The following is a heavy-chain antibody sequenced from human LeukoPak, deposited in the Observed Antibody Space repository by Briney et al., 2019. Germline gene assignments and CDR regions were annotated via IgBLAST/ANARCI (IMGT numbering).Heavy chain of an antibody. V-gene: IGHV4-59*08. CDR3: ARGRGSSDYYYYYYYMDV. Sequence: PSETLSLTCTVSGGSISSYYWSWIRQPPGKGLEWIGYIYYSGSTYYNPSLKSRVTISVDTSKNQFSLKLSSVTAADTAVYYCARGRGSSDYYYYYYYMDVWGKGTTVTVSS. CDR1: GGSISSYY. J-gene: IGHJ6*03. CDR2: IYYSGST. D-gene: IGHD6-6*01.